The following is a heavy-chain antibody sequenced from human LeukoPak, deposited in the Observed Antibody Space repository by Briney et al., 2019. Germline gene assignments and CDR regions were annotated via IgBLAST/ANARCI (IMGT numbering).Heavy chain of an antibody. Sequence: SETLSLTCAVSGGSISSSNWWSWVRPLPGKGLEWIGEIYHSGSTNYNPSLKSRVTISVDKSKNQFSLKLSSVTAADTAVYYCARGPYDSSGFPFDYWGQGTLVTVSS. CDR1: GGSISSSNW. CDR2: IYHSGST. V-gene: IGHV4-4*02. CDR3: ARGPYDSSGFPFDY. D-gene: IGHD3-22*01. J-gene: IGHJ4*02.